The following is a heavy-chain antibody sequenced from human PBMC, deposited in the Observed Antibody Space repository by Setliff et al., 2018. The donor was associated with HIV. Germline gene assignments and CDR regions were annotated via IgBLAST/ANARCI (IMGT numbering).Heavy chain of an antibody. CDR3: ASSGYNYGGYYMDV. D-gene: IGHD5-18*01. CDR2: IKQDGSEK. CDR1: GFTFSNAW. Sequence: GGSLRLSCAASGFTFSNAWMNWVRQAPGKGLEWVANIKQDGSEKYYVDSVKGRFTISRDNGKNSLYLQMNSLRAEDTAVYYCASSGYNYGGYYMDVWGKGTTVTVSS. V-gene: IGHV3-7*03. J-gene: IGHJ6*03.